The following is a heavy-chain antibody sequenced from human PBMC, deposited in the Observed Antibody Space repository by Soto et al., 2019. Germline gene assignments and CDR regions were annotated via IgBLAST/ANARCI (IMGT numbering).Heavy chain of an antibody. CDR3: AKRFSAAWGAGMDV. CDR2: IGGAGNDI. CDR1: GFAFSNFH. J-gene: IGHJ6*02. D-gene: IGHD7-27*01. V-gene: IGHV3-23*01. Sequence: EMQVLESGGGLVQPGGSLRLSCAASGFAFSNFHMNWVRQAPGKGLQWVATIGGAGNDIHYADSVEGRFTVSRDNSKNTLHLKMDGLSDEDTAIYDCAKRFSAAWGAGMDVWGQGNTVTVSS.